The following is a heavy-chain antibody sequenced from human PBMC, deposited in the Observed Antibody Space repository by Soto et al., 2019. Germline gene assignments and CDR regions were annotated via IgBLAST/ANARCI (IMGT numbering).Heavy chain of an antibody. CDR2: IYHSGST. J-gene: IGHJ5*02. V-gene: IGHV4-30-2*01. Sequence: NPSETLSLTCAVSGGSISSGGYSWSWIRQPPGKGLEWIGYIYHSGSTYYNPSLKSRVTISVDRSKNQFSLKLSSVTAADTAVYYCARGQQLRGWFDPWGQGTLVTVSS. D-gene: IGHD6-13*01. CDR3: ARGQQLRGWFDP. CDR1: GGSISSGGYS.